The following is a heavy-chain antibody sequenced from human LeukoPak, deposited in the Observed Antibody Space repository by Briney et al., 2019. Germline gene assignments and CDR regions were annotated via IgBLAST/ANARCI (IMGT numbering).Heavy chain of an antibody. D-gene: IGHD3-22*01. V-gene: IGHV5-51*01. Sequence: GESLKISCKGSGDDLVTYWIAWVRQMPGKGLEWMGIIYPADSDTRYSPSFQGQVTISADKSISTAYLQWSSLKASDTAMYYCARLGSGYYSDAFDIWGQGTMVTVSS. CDR2: IYPADSDT. J-gene: IGHJ3*02. CDR1: GDDLVTYW. CDR3: ARLGSGYYSDAFDI.